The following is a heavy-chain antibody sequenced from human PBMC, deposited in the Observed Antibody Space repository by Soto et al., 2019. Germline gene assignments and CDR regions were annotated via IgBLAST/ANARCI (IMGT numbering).Heavy chain of an antibody. D-gene: IGHD3-9*01. CDR2: INSDGSST. V-gene: IGHV3-74*01. J-gene: IGHJ4*02. Sequence: GGSLRLSCAASGFTFSSYWMHWVRQAPGKGLVWVSRINSDGSSTSYADSVKGRFTISRDNAKNTLYLQMNSLRAEDTAVYYCAKNYDILTAAPFDYWGQGTLVTVSS. CDR3: AKNYDILTAAPFDY. CDR1: GFTFSSYW.